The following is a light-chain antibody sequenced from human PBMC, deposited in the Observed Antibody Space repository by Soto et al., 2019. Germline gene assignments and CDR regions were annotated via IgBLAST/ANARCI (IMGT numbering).Light chain of an antibody. Sequence: SYELTQPPSVSLSPGQTARITCSGDALPKQYAFWYQQKPGQAPVLVIYKNNETASGIPERFSGSSSGTTVTLTISGVQAEDEADYYCQSADATAIYVVFGGGTKLTVL. CDR2: KNN. CDR1: ALPKQY. J-gene: IGLJ2*01. CDR3: QSADATAIYVV. V-gene: IGLV3-25*03.